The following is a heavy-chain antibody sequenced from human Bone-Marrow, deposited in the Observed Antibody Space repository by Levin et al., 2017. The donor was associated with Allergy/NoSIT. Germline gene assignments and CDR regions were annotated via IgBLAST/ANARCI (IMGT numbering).Heavy chain of an antibody. CDR1: GGSMSSHY. CDR2: VYYSGST. J-gene: IGHJ4*02. Sequence: VSGGSMSSHYWRWIRQPPGKGLEWIGYVYYSGSTNYNPSLQSRVTISIDMSKKQVSLRLTSVTAADTAIYYCARLYTSSHFDYWGQGTLVTVSS. D-gene: IGHD6-6*01. CDR3: ARLYTSSHFDY. V-gene: IGHV4-59*11.